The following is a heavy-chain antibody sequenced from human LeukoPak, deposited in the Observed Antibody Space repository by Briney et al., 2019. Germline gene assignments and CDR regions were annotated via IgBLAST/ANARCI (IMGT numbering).Heavy chain of an antibody. Sequence: SETLSLTCTVSGGSISSYYWSWIRQPAGKGQEWIGRIYTSGSTNYNASLKSRVSMSVDTSKNQFSLKLSSVTAADTAVFYCARENSGSYREFDYWGQGTLVTVSS. D-gene: IGHD1-26*01. J-gene: IGHJ4*02. V-gene: IGHV4-4*07. CDR1: GGSISSYY. CDR2: IYTSGST. CDR3: ARENSGSYREFDY.